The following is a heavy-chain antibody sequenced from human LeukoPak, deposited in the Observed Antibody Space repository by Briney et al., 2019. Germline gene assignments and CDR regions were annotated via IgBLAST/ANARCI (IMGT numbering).Heavy chain of an antibody. J-gene: IGHJ4*02. CDR3: AKRYYSDSSGYLGSLNY. Sequence: GGSLRLSCAASGFTFSNHAMSWVRQAPGKGLEWVSGISGSGGSTYYADSVRGRFTISRDNSKNTVYLQMNSLIAEDTAVYYCAKRYYSDSSGYLGSLNYWGQGTLVTVSS. CDR1: GFTFSNHA. CDR2: ISGSGGST. V-gene: IGHV3-23*01. D-gene: IGHD3-22*01.